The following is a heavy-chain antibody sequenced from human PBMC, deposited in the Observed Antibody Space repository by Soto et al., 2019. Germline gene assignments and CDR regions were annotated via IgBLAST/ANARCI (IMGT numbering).Heavy chain of an antibody. J-gene: IGHJ6*02. CDR2: TYYRSKWYN. CDR1: GDSVSSNSAA. D-gene: IGHD6-19*01. Sequence: SQTLSLTCAISGDSVSSNSAAWNWIRQSPSRGLEWLGRTYYRSKWYNDYAVSVKSRITINPDTSKNQFSLQLNSVTPEDTAVYYCASSSGWPNYYYYYGMDVWGQGTTVTVSS. V-gene: IGHV6-1*01. CDR3: ASSSGWPNYYYYYGMDV.